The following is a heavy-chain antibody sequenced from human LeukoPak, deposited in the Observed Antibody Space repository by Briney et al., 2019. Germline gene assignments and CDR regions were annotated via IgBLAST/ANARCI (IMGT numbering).Heavy chain of an antibody. CDR3: AGSTSQNYYYMDV. CDR2: IYHSVST. J-gene: IGHJ6*03. V-gene: IGHV4-38-2*02. CDR1: GYSISSGFY. D-gene: IGHD2-2*01. Sequence: PSETLSLTCTVSGYSISSGFYWGWVRQPPGKGLEWIGSIYHSVSTYYNPSLKSRVTIPLDTSKNQFSLKLNPVTAADTAVYYCAGSTSQNYYYMDVWGKGATVTVSS.